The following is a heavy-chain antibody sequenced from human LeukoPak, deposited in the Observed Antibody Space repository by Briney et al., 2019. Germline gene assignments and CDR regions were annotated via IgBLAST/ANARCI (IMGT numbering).Heavy chain of an antibody. CDR3: ARDATLDV. CDR1: GFTFSSYA. Sequence: GGSLRLSCAASGFTFSSYAMNWVRQAPGKGLEWVSTISGSGGSTDYADSVKGRFTISRDNSKNTLYLQMNSLRVEDTAVYYCARDATLDVWGQGTTVTVSS. CDR2: ISGSGGST. D-gene: IGHD2-15*01. V-gene: IGHV3-23*01. J-gene: IGHJ6*02.